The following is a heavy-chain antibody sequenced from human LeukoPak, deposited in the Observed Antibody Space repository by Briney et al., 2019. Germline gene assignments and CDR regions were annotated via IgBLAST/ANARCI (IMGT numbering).Heavy chain of an antibody. J-gene: IGHJ6*03. CDR2: IYYSGST. V-gene: IGHV4-59*08. Sequence: KPSETLSLTCTVSGGSISSYYWSWIRQPPGKGLEWIGYIYYSGSTNYNPSLKSRVTISVDTSKNQFSLKLSSVTAADTAVYYCARLAKYYYDSGHYYYMDVWGKGTTVTVSS. D-gene: IGHD3-22*01. CDR1: GGSISSYY. CDR3: ARLAKYYYDSGHYYYMDV.